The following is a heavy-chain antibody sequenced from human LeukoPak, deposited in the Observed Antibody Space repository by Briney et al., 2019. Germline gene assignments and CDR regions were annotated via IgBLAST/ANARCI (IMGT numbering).Heavy chain of an antibody. CDR2: INPNSGGT. V-gene: IGHV1-2*02. Sequence: ASVKVSCKASGYTFTGYYMHWVRQAPGQGLEWMGWINPNSGGTNYAQKFQGRVTMTRDTSISTAYMELSRLRSDDTAVYYCARSPYGGIKYYFDYWGQGTLVTVSS. CDR1: GYTFTGYY. CDR3: ARSPYGGIKYYFDY. D-gene: IGHD4-23*01. J-gene: IGHJ4*02.